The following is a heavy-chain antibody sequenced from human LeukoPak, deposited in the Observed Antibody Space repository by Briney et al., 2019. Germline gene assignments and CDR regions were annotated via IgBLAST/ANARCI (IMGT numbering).Heavy chain of an antibody. Sequence: TGGSLRLSCAASGFTFSSYAMSWVRQAPGKGLEWVSAISGSGGSTYYADSVKGRFTISRDNSKNTLYLQMNSLRAEDTAVYYCAKDSPVGGTSLEYFQHWGQGTLVTVSS. CDR3: AKDSPVGGTSLEYFQH. V-gene: IGHV3-23*01. D-gene: IGHD6-19*01. CDR1: GFTFSSYA. CDR2: ISGSGGST. J-gene: IGHJ1*01.